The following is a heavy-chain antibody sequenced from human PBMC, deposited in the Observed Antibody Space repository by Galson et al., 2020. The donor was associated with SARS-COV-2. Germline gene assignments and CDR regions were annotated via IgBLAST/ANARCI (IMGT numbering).Heavy chain of an antibody. CDR3: ARDPSITIFGVVVIGAFDI. CDR2: ISYDGSNK. Sequence: GGSLRLSCAASGFTFSSYAMHWVRQAPGKGLEWVAVISYDGSNKYYADSVKGRFTISRDNSKNTLYLQMNSLRAEDTAVYYCARDPSITIFGVVVIGAFDIWGQGTMVTVSS. V-gene: IGHV3-30-3*01. J-gene: IGHJ3*02. D-gene: IGHD3-3*01. CDR1: GFTFSSYA.